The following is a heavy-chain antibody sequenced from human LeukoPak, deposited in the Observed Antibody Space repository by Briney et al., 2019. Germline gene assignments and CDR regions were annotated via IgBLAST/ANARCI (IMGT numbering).Heavy chain of an antibody. J-gene: IGHJ6*03. CDR2: INHSGST. D-gene: IGHD3-10*01. CDR1: GGSFSGYY. V-gene: IGHV4-34*01. CDR3: ARGSYYYGSGSYYIRYYYYYMDV. Sequence: PSETLSLTCAVCGGSFSGYYWSWIRQPPGKGLEWIGEINHSGSTNYNPSLKSRVTISVDTSKNQFSLKLSSVTAADTAVYYCARGSYYYGSGSYYIRYYYYYMDVWGKGTTVTVSS.